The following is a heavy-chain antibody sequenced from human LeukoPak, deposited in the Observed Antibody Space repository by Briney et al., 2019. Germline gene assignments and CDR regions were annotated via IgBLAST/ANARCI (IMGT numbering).Heavy chain of an antibody. D-gene: IGHD1-1*01. J-gene: IGHJ3*02. CDR1: GGSISSGGYY. CDR3: AVWNDEDDAFDI. CDR2: IYHSGST. Sequence: PSETLSLTCTVSGGSISSGGYYWSWIRQPPGKGLEWIGYIYHSGSTYYNPSLKSRVTISVDRSKNQFSLKLSSVTAADTAVYYCAVWNDEDDAFDIWGQGTMVTVSS. V-gene: IGHV4-30-2*01.